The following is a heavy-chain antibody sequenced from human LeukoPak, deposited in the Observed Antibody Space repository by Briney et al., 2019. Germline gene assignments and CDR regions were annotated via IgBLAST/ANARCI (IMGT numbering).Heavy chain of an antibody. CDR1: GFTFSSYS. CDR2: IWYDGSNK. CDR3: AKAFAAVALYYFDY. Sequence: GGSLRLSCAASGFTFSSYSMNRVRQAPGKGLEWVAVIWYDGSNKYYADSVKGRFTISRDNSKNTLYLQMNSLRAEDTAVYYCAKAFAAVALYYFDYWGQGTLVTVSS. D-gene: IGHD6-19*01. J-gene: IGHJ4*02. V-gene: IGHV3-33*06.